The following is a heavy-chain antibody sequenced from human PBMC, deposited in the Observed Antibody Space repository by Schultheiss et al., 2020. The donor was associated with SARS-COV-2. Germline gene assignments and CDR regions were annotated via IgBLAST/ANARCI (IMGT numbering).Heavy chain of an antibody. V-gene: IGHV4-59*12. CDR3: ARGTAGATHYYYGMDV. D-gene: IGHD1-26*01. Sequence: SETLSLTCTVSGGSISSYYWCWIRQPPGKGLEWIGYIYYSGSTNYNPSLKSRVTMSVDTSKNQFSLKLSSVTAADTAVYYCARGTAGATHYYYGMDVWGQGTTVTVSS. CDR2: IYYSGST. J-gene: IGHJ6*02. CDR1: GGSISSYY.